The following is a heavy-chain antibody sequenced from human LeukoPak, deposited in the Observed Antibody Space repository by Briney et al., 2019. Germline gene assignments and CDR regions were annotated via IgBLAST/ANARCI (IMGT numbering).Heavy chain of an antibody. CDR2: ISGSGGST. D-gene: IGHD6-19*01. Sequence: GGSLRLSCAAAGFTFSSYAMSWVRQAPGKGLEWVSAISGSGGSTYYADSVKGRFTISRDNSKNTLYLQMNSLRAEDTAVYYCAKVSDPIAVAGYYYYGMDVWGQGTTVTVSS. J-gene: IGHJ6*02. CDR1: GFTFSSYA. CDR3: AKVSDPIAVAGYYYYGMDV. V-gene: IGHV3-23*01.